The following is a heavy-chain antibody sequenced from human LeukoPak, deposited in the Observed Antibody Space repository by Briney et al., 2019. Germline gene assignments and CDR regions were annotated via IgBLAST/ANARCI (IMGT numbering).Heavy chain of an antibody. CDR2: ISGSGGST. CDR3: AKDRTVGASYWYFDL. V-gene: IGHV3-23*01. J-gene: IGHJ2*01. Sequence: GGSLRLSCAASGFTFSSYAMSWVRQAPGKGLEWVSVISGSGGSTYDADSVKGRFTISRDTSKNILFLQMNTLRAEDTAIYYCAKDRTVGASYWYFDLWGRGTLVTVSS. CDR1: GFTFSSYA. D-gene: IGHD1-26*01.